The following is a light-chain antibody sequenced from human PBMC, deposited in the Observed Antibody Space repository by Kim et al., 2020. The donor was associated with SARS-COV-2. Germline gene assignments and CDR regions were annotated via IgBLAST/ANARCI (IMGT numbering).Light chain of an antibody. V-gene: IGLV7-43*01. CDR3: LLMYGDAWV. CDR2: TTN. Sequence: PGWTVTLPCASSTGAVTPGYYPNWFQQKPGQAPRALIFTTNNKHSWTPARFSGSLLGGKAALTLSGVQPEDEAEYYCLLMYGDAWVFGGGTQLTVL. CDR1: TGAVTPGYY. J-gene: IGLJ3*02.